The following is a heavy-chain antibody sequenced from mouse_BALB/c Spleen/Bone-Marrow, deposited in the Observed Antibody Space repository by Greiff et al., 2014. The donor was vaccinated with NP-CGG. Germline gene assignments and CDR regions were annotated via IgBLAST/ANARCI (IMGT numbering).Heavy chain of an antibody. CDR1: GYAFTNYS. V-gene: IGHV1-54*01. J-gene: IGHJ2*01. CDR3: ARFTRDY. CDR2: INPGIGGT. Sequence: VHLVESGDELVRPGTSVKVSCKASGYAFTNYSIEWFKQRPGQGLEWIGRINPGIGGTTYNAKFKGKATLTADKSSTTAYMQLSSLTSDDSAVYFCARFTRDYWGQGTTLTVSS.